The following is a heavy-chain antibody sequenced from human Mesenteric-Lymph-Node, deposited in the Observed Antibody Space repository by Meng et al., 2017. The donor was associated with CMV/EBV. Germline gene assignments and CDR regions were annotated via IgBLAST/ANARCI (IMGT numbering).Heavy chain of an antibody. CDR3: ARERGGSSGSYYFDY. J-gene: IGHJ4*02. CDR2: ISSSGSTI. V-gene: IGHV3-11*01. Sequence: LTGAASGFTFSDYYMSWIRQAPGKGLEWVSHISSSGSTIYYADSVKGRFTISRDNAKNSLYLQMNSLRAEDTAVYYCARERGGSSGSYYFDYWGQGTLVTVSS. D-gene: IGHD6-19*01. CDR1: GFTFSDYY.